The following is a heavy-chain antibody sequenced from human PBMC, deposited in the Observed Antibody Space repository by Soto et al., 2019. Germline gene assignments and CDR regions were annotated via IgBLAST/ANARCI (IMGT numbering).Heavy chain of an antibody. J-gene: IGHJ5*02. V-gene: IGHV1-3*01. CDR1: GYTFTSYA. D-gene: IGHD1-1*01. Sequence: GGSVKVSRKASGYTFTSYAMHLVRQAPGQRLEWMGWINAGNGNTKYSQKFQGRVTITRDTSASTAYMELSSLRSEDTAVYYCARVRLDTSTAFDPWGQGTLVTVSS. CDR2: INAGNGNT. CDR3: ARVRLDTSTAFDP.